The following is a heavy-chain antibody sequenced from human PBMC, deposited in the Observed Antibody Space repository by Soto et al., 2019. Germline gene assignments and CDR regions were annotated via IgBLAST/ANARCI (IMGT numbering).Heavy chain of an antibody. D-gene: IGHD3-22*01. J-gene: IGHJ5*02. CDR1: GFTFSSYS. CDR3: ARDSVVLRGYYDSSLNWFDP. V-gene: IGHV3-21*01. CDR2: ISSSSSYI. Sequence: EVQLVESGGGLVKPGGSLRLSCAASGFTFSSYSMNWVRQAPGKGLEWVSSISSSSSYIYYADSVKGRFTISSDNAKNSLYLQMNSLRAEDTAVYYCARDSVVLRGYYDSSLNWFDPWGQGTLVTVSS.